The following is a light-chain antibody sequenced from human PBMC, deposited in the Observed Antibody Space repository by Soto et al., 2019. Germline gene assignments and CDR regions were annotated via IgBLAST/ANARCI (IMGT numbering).Light chain of an antibody. CDR2: DVS. CDR3: CSYAGSYTYV. J-gene: IGLJ1*01. CDR1: SSDVGGYNY. V-gene: IGLV2-11*01. Sequence: QSALTQPRSVSGSPGQSVTISCTGTSSDVGGYNYVSWYQQHPGKAPKLMIYDVSKRPSGVPDRFSGSKSGNTASLTSSGLQAEYEADYYCCSYAGSYTYVFGTGTKVTVL.